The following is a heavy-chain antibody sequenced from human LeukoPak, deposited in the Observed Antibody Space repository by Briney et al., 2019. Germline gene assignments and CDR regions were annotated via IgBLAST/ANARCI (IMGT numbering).Heavy chain of an antibody. Sequence: PSQTLSLTCTVSGGSISSGGYYWNWIRQPPGKGLEWIGHIYHSGSTYYNPSLKSRVTISVDRSKNQFSLKLSSVTAADTAVYYCARAYSSNNYYMDVWGKGTTVTVSS. D-gene: IGHD2-2*01. V-gene: IGHV4-30-2*01. CDR3: ARAYSSNNYYMDV. CDR2: IYHSGST. J-gene: IGHJ6*03. CDR1: GGSISSGGYY.